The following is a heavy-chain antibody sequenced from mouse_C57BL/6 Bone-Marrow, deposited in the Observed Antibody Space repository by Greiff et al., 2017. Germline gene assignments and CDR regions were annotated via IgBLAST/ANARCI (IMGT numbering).Heavy chain of an antibody. V-gene: IGHV1-19*01. CDR2: INPYNGGT. Sequence: EVKLQQSGPVLVKPGASVKMSCKASGYTFTDYYMNWVKQSHGKSLEWIGVINPYNGGTSYNQKFKGKATLTVDKSSSTAYMELNSLTSEDSAVYYCARTRVYGNPAWFAYWGQGTLVTVSA. CDR1: GYTFTDYY. D-gene: IGHD2-1*01. CDR3: ARTRVYGNPAWFAY. J-gene: IGHJ3*01.